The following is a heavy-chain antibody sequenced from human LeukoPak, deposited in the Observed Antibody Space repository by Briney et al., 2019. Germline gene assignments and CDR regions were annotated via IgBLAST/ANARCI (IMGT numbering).Heavy chain of an antibody. CDR2: INHSGST. CDR1: GGSFSGYY. J-gene: IGHJ4*02. V-gene: IGHV4-34*01. Sequence: SETLSLTCAVYGGSFSGYYWSWIRQPPGKGLEWIGEINHSGSTNYNPSLKSRVTISVDTSKNQFSLKLSSVTAADTAEYYCARGEYYDFWSGSLPDYWGQGTLVTVSS. CDR3: ARGEYYDFWSGSLPDY. D-gene: IGHD3-3*01.